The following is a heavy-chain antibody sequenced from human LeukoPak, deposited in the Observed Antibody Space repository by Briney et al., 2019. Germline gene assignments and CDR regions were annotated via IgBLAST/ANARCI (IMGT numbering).Heavy chain of an antibody. J-gene: IGHJ4*02. V-gene: IGHV3-30*18. CDR2: ISYDGSNK. D-gene: IGHD5-24*01. CDR1: GFTFSNYG. Sequence: GSLRLSCAASGFTFSNYGMHWVRQAPGKGLEWVAVISYDGSNKYYADSVKGRFTISRDNSKNTLYLQMDSLRAEDTAVYYCAKEVEMATINYYFDYWGQGILVTVSS. CDR3: AKEVEMATINYYFDY.